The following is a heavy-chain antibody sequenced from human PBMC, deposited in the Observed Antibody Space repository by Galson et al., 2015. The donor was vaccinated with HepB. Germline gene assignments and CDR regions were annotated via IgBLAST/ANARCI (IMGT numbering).Heavy chain of an antibody. CDR2: ISGSGGRT. CDR3: AKNGGLRYFEWQPRPDDAFDI. V-gene: IGHV3-23*01. D-gene: IGHD3-9*01. J-gene: IGHJ3*02. Sequence: SLRLSCAASGFTFSSYVMSWVRQAPGKGPEWVSAISGSGGRTFYADSVKGRLTISRDNSKNTLYLQVKSLRAEDTAVYYCAKNGGLRYFEWQPRPDDAFDIWGRGTMVTVSS. CDR1: GFTFSSYV.